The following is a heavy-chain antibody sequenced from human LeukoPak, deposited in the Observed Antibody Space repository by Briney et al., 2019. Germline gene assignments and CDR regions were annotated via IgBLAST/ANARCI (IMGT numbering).Heavy chain of an antibody. CDR1: GYTFTSYG. V-gene: IGHV1-18*01. J-gene: IGHJ4*02. Sequence: ASVKVSCKASGYTFTSYGISWVRQAPGQGLAWMGWISAYNGNTNYAQKLQGRVTMTTDTSTSTAYMELRSLRSDDTAVYYCARDRVVVATTPAFGYWGQGTLVTVSS. CDR3: ARDRVVVATTPAFGY. CDR2: ISAYNGNT. D-gene: IGHD5-12*01.